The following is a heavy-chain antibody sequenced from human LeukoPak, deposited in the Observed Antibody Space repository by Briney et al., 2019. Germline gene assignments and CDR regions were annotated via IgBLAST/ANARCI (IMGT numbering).Heavy chain of an antibody. J-gene: IGHJ6*03. CDR3: AKVGYSSSWYSGDYYYYYMDV. CDR1: GFTFSSYA. CDR2: ISGSGGST. D-gene: IGHD6-13*01. Sequence: GGSLRLSCAASGFTFSSYAMSWVRQAPGKGLEWVSAISGSGGSTYYADSVKGRFTISRDNSKNTLYLQMNSLRAEDTAVYYCAKVGYSSSWYSGDYYYYYMDVWGKGTTVTVSS. V-gene: IGHV3-23*01.